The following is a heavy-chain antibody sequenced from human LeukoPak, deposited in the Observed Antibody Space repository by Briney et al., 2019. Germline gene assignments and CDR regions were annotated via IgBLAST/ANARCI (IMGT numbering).Heavy chain of an antibody. CDR1: GFIFSSYA. J-gene: IGHJ4*02. D-gene: IGHD6-6*01. V-gene: IGHV3-30-3*01. CDR3: ARGTIAARPFGFDY. CDR2: ISYDGSNK. Sequence: PGGSLRLSCAASGFIFSSYAMHWVRQAPGKGLEWVAVISYDGSNKYCADSVKGRFTISRDNSKNTLYLQMNSLRPEDTAVYYCARGTIAARPFGFDYWGQGTLVTVSS.